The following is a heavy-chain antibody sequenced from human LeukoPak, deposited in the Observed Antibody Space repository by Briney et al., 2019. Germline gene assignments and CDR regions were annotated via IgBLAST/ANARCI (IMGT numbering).Heavy chain of an antibody. J-gene: IGHJ5*02. CDR3: ARDRCRSTSCYPNWFDP. V-gene: IGHV1-18*01. Sequence: ASVKVSCKASGYTFTSYGISWVRQAPGQGLEWMGWISAYNGNTNYAQKLQGRVTMTTDTSTSTAYMELRSLRSDDTAVYYCARDRCRSTSCYPNWFDPWGQGTLVTVSS. CDR1: GYTFTSYG. D-gene: IGHD2-2*01. CDR2: ISAYNGNT.